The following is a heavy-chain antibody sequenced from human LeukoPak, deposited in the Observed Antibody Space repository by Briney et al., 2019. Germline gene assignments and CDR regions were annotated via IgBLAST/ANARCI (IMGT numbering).Heavy chain of an antibody. CDR1: GYTYTSYG. D-gene: IGHD5-18*01. V-gene: IGHV1-18*01. CDR3: ARSPRIQSTYLYPGY. Sequence: GASVTVSCKASGYTYTSYGISWVRQAPGQGLEWMGWISAYNGNTNYAQKLQGRVTMTTDTYTSTAYMELRSLRSDDTAVYYCARSPRIQSTYLYPGYWGQGTLVTVSS. CDR2: ISAYNGNT. J-gene: IGHJ4*02.